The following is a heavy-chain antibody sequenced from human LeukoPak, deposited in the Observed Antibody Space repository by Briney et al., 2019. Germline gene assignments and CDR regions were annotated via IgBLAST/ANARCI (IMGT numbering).Heavy chain of an antibody. CDR2: INPNSGGT. Sequence: GASVKVSCKASGGTFTGYYMHWVRQAPGQGLEWMGWINPNSGGTNYAQKFQGRVTMTRDTSISTAYMELSRLRSDDTAVYYCARDRLISSSSGDWFDPWGQGTLVTVSS. J-gene: IGHJ5*02. CDR3: ARDRLISSSSGDWFDP. CDR1: GGTFTGYY. V-gene: IGHV1-2*02. D-gene: IGHD6-6*01.